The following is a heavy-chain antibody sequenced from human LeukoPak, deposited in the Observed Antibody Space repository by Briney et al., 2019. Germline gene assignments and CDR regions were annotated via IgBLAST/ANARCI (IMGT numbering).Heavy chain of an antibody. Sequence: SETLSLTCAVYGGSVRDNYWSWIRQPPGKGLEWIGEIHHSGSTKYNPSLKSRVTISLDTSKNQFSLKLNSMTAADTAVYYCAREYDSSGYYLDYWGQGTLVTVSS. CDR3: AREYDSSGYYLDY. D-gene: IGHD3-22*01. J-gene: IGHJ4*02. CDR2: IHHSGST. CDR1: GGSVRDNY. V-gene: IGHV4-34*01.